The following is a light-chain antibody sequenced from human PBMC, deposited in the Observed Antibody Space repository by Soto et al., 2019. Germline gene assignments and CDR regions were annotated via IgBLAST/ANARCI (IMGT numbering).Light chain of an antibody. Sequence: DIVMTQSPLSLPFPPGEPASISCRSSQRLLHSNGYNYLDRYLQKPGQSPQLLIYLGSNRSSGVPYWLSGSGSGTDFTLKISRVEAEDGGVYYCMQVTHWPWTFGQGTKVEIK. CDR3: MQVTHWPWT. CDR2: LGS. J-gene: IGKJ1*01. V-gene: IGKV2-28*01. CDR1: QRLLHSNGYNY.